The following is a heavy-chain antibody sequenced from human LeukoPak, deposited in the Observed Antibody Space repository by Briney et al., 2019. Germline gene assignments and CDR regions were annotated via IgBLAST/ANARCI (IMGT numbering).Heavy chain of an antibody. CDR1: GGSISSGDYY. CDR3: ARQIVVVPAAIGDAFGI. CDR2: IYYSGST. D-gene: IGHD2-2*02. Sequence: SETLSLTCTVSGGSISSGDYYWSWIRQPPGKGLEWIGYIYYSGSTYYNPSLKSRVTISVDTSENQFSLKLSSVTAADTAVYYCARQIVVVPAAIGDAFGIWGQGTMVTVSS. V-gene: IGHV4-30-4*01. J-gene: IGHJ3*02.